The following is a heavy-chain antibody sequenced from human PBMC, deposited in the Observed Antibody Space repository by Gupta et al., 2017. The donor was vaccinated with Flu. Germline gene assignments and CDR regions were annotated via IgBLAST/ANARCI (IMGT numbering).Heavy chain of an antibody. CDR1: GFTFSSYA. V-gene: IGHV3-23*01. CDR3: AKDQSPTRSSSGNFDY. CDR2: IRGSGGST. J-gene: IGHJ4*02. D-gene: IGHD6-6*01. Sequence: EVQLLESGGGLVQPGGSLRLSCAASGFTFSSYAMSWARQAPGKGLEWFSAIRGSGGSTYYADSVKGRFTISRDNSKNTLYLQMNSLRAEDTAVYYCAKDQSPTRSSSGNFDYWGQGTLVTVSS.